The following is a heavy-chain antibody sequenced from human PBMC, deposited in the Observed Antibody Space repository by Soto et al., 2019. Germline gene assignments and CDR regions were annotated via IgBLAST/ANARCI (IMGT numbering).Heavy chain of an antibody. CDR1: GGSISSYY. CDR2: IYYSGST. J-gene: IGHJ3*02. CDR3: ARAICYYYDSSGYCLDAFDI. D-gene: IGHD3-22*01. V-gene: IGHV4-59*01. Sequence: SETLSLTCTVSGGSISSYYWSWIRQPPGKGLEWIGYIYYSGSTNYNPSLKSRVTISVDTSKNQFSLKLSSVTAADTAVYYCARAICYYYDSSGYCLDAFDIWGQGTMVTVSS.